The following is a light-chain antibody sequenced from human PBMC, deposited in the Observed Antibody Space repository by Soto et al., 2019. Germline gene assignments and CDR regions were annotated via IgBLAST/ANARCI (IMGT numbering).Light chain of an antibody. J-gene: IGLJ1*01. V-gene: IGLV2-14*01. Sequence: QAVLTQPASVSGSPGQSINISCTGTSSDVGAYNYVSWYQQHPGKAPKLLIYEVTNRHSGVSNRFSGSKSGNTASLTISGLQAEDEADYYCNSYTTLSNRVFGTGTKVTVL. CDR2: EVT. CDR3: NSYTTLSNRV. CDR1: SSDVGAYNY.